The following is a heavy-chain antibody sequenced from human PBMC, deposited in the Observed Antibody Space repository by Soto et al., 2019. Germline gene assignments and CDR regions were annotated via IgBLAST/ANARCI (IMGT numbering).Heavy chain of an antibody. J-gene: IGHJ5*02. Sequence: QVQLQESGPGLVKPSGTVSLTCVVSSGSISTSNWWSWVRQPPGKGLEWIGEIYHNGNTNYNPSLKSRVTLSVDKSKNQFSLKLISVTAADTAMYYCAGYFGSGRFDPWGQGTLVTVSS. CDR1: SGSISTSNW. CDR2: IYHNGNT. V-gene: IGHV4-4*02. CDR3: AGYFGSGRFDP. D-gene: IGHD3-10*01.